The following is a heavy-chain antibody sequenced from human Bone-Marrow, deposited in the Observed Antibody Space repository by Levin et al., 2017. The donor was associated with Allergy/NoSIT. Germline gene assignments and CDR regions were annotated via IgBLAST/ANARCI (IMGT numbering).Heavy chain of an antibody. J-gene: IGHJ3*02. D-gene: IGHD2-2*01. CDR1: GYSFTRYW. CDR2: NNPADSDT. CDR3: ARHCGSSAICSLSGGFEI. Sequence: PGGSLRLSCKTSGYSFTRYWIGWVRQRPGEGLEWMGINNPADSDTRYSPSFQGQVTISADTSVSTAYLQWSSLKASDTATYFCARHCGSSAICSLSGGFEIWGQGTMVIVSS. V-gene: IGHV5-51*01.